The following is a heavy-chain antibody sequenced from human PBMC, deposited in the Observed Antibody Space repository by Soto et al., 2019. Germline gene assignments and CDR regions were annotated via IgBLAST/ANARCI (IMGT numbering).Heavy chain of an antibody. CDR3: ARDAYCSGGSCYPGWFDP. CDR1: GYTFTSYG. D-gene: IGHD2-15*01. J-gene: IGHJ5*02. CDR2: ISAYNGNT. Sequence: GASVKVSCKASGYTFTSYGISWVRQAPGQGLEWMGWISAYNGNTNYAQKLQGRVTMTTDTSTSTAYMELRSLRSDDTAVYYCARDAYCSGGSCYPGWFDPWGQGTLVTVSS. V-gene: IGHV1-18*01.